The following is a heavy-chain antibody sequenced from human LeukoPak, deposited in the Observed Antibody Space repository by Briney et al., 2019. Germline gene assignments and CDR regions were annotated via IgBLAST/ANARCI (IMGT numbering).Heavy chain of an antibody. V-gene: IGHV3-30-3*01. CDR1: GFTFSSYE. D-gene: IGHD3-10*02. CDR2: ISYDGSDK. J-gene: IGHJ1*01. Sequence: GGSLRLSCAASGFTFSSYEMNWVRQAPGKGLEWVAVISYDGSDKKYADSVKGRFTISRDNSKNTLYVQMNSLRAEDTALYYCARDVVRGPDDGYFQHWGQGTLVTVSS. CDR3: ARDVVRGPDDGYFQH.